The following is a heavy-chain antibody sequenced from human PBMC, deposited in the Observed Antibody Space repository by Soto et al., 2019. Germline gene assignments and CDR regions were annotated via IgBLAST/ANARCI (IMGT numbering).Heavy chain of an antibody. Sequence: PGGSLRLSCAASGFTFNSYAMSWVRQSPGKGLEWVSAISGSGGLTYYADSVEGRFTISRDNSKNTLYLQMNSLRAEDTAVYYCVKDPRPGSNYAFDSWGQGTMDTV. CDR2: ISGSGGLT. J-gene: IGHJ3*02. CDR3: VKDPRPGSNYAFDS. D-gene: IGHD4-4*01. CDR1: GFTFNSYA. V-gene: IGHV3-23*01.